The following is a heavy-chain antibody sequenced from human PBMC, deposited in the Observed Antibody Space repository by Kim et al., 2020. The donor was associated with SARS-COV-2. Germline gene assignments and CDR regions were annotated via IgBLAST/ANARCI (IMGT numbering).Heavy chain of an antibody. J-gene: IGHJ5*02. CDR3: ARDGNHYGGPQFGGFDP. V-gene: IGHV1-46*01. Sequence: FQGRVTMTRDTSTSTVYMGLSSLRSEDTAVYYCARDGNHYGGPQFGGFDPWGQGTLVTVSS. D-gene: IGHD4-17*01.